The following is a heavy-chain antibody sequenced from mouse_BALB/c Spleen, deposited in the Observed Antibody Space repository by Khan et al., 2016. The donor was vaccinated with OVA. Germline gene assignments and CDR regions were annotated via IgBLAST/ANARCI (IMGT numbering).Heavy chain of an antibody. Sequence: QVQLKESGAELARPGASVKMSCKASGYTFTSYTMHWIRQRPGQALEWSGPINPNNYYTNYNQNLKEKATLIVDKSSSTAYRQLSSLTSEASAVYYCVRAGAYYRSVGWFAYWGQGTLVTVSA. J-gene: IGHJ3*01. V-gene: IGHV1-4*01. CDR2: INPNNYYT. CDR1: GYTFTSYT. D-gene: IGHD2-14*01. CDR3: VRAGAYYRSVGWFAY.